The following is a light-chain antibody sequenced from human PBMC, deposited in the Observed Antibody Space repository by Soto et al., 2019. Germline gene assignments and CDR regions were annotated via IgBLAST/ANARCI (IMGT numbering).Light chain of an antibody. CDR2: GAS. Sequence: EIVMTQSPATLSVSPGERATLSCRASQSVSINLAWYQQKPGQAPRLLIYGASTRATGIPARFSGSGSGTEFTLTISSLQSEDFAVYYCQQYNNWPLTFSGGTKVEIK. CDR3: QQYNNWPLT. CDR1: QSVSIN. V-gene: IGKV3-15*01. J-gene: IGKJ4*01.